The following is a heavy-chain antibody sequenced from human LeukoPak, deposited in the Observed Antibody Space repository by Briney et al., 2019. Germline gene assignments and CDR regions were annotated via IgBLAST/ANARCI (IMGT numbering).Heavy chain of an antibody. V-gene: IGHV1-69*04. D-gene: IGHD3-22*01. CDR3: ASYYYDSSGYYYPLDY. Sequence: SVKVSCKASGGTFSSYAISWVRQAPGQGLEWTGRIIPIFGIANYAQKFQGRVTITADKSTSTAYMELSSLRSEDTAVYYCASYYYDSSGYYYPLDYWGQGTLVTVSS. J-gene: IGHJ4*02. CDR1: GGTFSSYA. CDR2: IIPIFGIA.